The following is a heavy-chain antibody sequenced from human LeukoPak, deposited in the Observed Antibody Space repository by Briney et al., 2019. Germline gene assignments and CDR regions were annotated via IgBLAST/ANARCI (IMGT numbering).Heavy chain of an antibody. CDR3: AREAGGSGYSDYYYYMDV. CDR2: IKQDGSEK. Sequence: GGSLRLSCAASGFTFSSYWISWVRQAPGKGLELVASIKQDGSEKYSVDSVKGRFTISRDNAKNSLYLQMNSLRAEDTGVYYCAREAGGSGYSDYYYYMDVWGKGTTVTVSS. D-gene: IGHD2-15*01. J-gene: IGHJ6*03. V-gene: IGHV3-7*01. CDR1: GFTFSSYW.